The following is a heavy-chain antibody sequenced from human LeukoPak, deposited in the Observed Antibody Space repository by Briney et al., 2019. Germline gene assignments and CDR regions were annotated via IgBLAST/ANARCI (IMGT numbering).Heavy chain of an antibody. CDR3: ARTNLPTPYYGMDV. CDR1: GFTFSSYA. J-gene: IGHJ6*02. Sequence: GGSLRLSCAASGFTFSSYAMHWVRQAPGKGLEWVAVISYDGSNKYYADSVKGRFTISRDNSKNTLYLQMNSLRAEDTAVYYCARTNLPTPYYGMDVWGQGTTVTVSS. V-gene: IGHV3-30*04. CDR2: ISYDGSNK. D-gene: IGHD5/OR15-5a*01.